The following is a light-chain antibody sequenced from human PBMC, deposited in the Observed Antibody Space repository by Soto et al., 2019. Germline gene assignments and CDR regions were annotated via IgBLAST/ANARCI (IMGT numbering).Light chain of an antibody. J-gene: IGLJ2*01. CDR1: TGAVTSGHY. V-gene: IGLV7-46*01. CDR3: LLSYSGANVV. Sequence: QAVVTQEPSLTVSPGATVTLTCGSSTGAVTSGHYPYWFQQKPGQAPRTLIYDTSNKHSWTPARFSGSLLGGKAALTLSGAQPEDEAEYYCLLSYSGANVVVGGGTKLTVL. CDR2: DTS.